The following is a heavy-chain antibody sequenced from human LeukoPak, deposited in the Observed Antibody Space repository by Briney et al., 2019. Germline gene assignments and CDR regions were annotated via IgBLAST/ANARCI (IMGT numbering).Heavy chain of an antibody. V-gene: IGHV4-39*01. D-gene: IGHD5/OR15-5a*01. Sequence: PSETLSLTCTVSGGSISSGSYYWGWIRQPPGKGLEWIGSIYYSGSTYYNPSLKSRVTISVDTSKNQFSLKLSSVTAADTAVYYCARHLRSTVEIDYWGQGTLVTVSS. J-gene: IGHJ4*02. CDR2: IYYSGST. CDR3: ARHLRSTVEIDY. CDR1: GGSISSGSYY.